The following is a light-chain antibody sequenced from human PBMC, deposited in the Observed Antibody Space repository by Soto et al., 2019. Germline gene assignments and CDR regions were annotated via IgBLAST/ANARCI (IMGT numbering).Light chain of an antibody. V-gene: IGLV2-23*01. CDR3: CAYAGGGTVV. CDR2: EAT. J-gene: IGLJ3*02. Sequence: QSALTQPASVSGSPEQSITISCTGTSNDVGRYNLVSWYQQHPGKAPKVMIYEATKRPSGVSNRFSGSKSGNTASLTISGLQAEDEADYYCCAYAGGGTVVFGGGTKLTVL. CDR1: SNDVGRYNL.